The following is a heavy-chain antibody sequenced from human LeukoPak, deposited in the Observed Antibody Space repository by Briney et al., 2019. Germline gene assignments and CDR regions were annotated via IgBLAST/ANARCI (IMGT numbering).Heavy chain of an antibody. CDR2: INHSGST. CDR1: GGSFSGYY. Sequence: SETLSLTCAVYGGSFSGYYWSWIRQPPGKGLEWIGEINHSGSTNYNPSLKSRVTISVDTSKNQFSLELSSVTAADTAVYYCASRYCSSTSCYHSGHAFDIWGQGTMVTVSS. V-gene: IGHV4-34*01. J-gene: IGHJ3*02. CDR3: ASRYCSSTSCYHSGHAFDI. D-gene: IGHD2-2*01.